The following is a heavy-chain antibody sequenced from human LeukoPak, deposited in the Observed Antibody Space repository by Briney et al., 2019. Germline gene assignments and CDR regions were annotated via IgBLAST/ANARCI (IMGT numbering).Heavy chain of an antibody. Sequence: PSETLPLTCAVYGGSFSGYYWSWIRQPPGKGLEWIGEINHSGSTNYNPSLKSRVTISVDTSKNQFSLKLSSVTASDTAVYYCARGPGGSGWYNWFDPWGQGTLVTVSS. J-gene: IGHJ5*02. D-gene: IGHD6-19*01. V-gene: IGHV4-34*01. CDR3: ARGPGGSGWYNWFDP. CDR2: INHSGST. CDR1: GGSFSGYY.